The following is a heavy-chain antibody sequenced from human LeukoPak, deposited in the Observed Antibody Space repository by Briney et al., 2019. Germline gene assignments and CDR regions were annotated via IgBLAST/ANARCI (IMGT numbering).Heavy chain of an antibody. CDR3: AMNWGRINPTFDY. D-gene: IGHD7-27*01. J-gene: IGHJ4*02. CDR1: GFTFSSYA. Sequence: PGGSLRLPCAASGFTFSSYAMHWVRQAPGKGLEWVAVISYDGSNKYYADSVKGRFTISRDNSKNTLYLQMNSLRAEDTAVYYCAMNWGRINPTFDYWGQGTLVTVSS. V-gene: IGHV3-30-3*01. CDR2: ISYDGSNK.